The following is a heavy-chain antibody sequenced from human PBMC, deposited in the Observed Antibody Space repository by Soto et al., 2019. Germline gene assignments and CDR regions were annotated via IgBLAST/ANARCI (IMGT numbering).Heavy chain of an antibody. CDR2: IWYDGSNK. J-gene: IGHJ4*01. CDR1: GFTFSSYG. CDR3: ARDSIKSRDY. D-gene: IGHD5-12*01. V-gene: IGHV3-33*01. Sequence: GGSLRLSCSASGFTFSSYGMHWVRQAPGKGLEWVAVIWYDGSNKYYADSVKGRFTISRDNSKNTLYLQMNSLRAEDTAVYYCARDSIKSRDYWRHGTRVTVSS.